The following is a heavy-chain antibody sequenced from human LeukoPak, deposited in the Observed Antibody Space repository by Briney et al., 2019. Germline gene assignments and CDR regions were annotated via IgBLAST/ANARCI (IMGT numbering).Heavy chain of an antibody. CDR1: GGSISSSSYY. V-gene: IGHV4-39*01. CDR2: IYYSGST. J-gene: IGHJ4*02. D-gene: IGHD7-27*01. CDR3: ARHGRLTGDFDY. Sequence: SETLSLTCTVPGGSISSSSYYWGWIRQPPGKGLEWIGSIYYSGSTYYNPSLKSRVTISVDTSKNQFSLKLSSVTAADTAVYYCARHGRLTGDFDYWGQGTLVTVSS.